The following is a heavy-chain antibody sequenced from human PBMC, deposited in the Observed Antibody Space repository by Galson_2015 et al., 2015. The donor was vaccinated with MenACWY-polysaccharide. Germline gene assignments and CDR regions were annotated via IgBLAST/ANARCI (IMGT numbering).Heavy chain of an antibody. CDR3: GRVGGYPLGAVDI. J-gene: IGHJ3*02. CDR1: GASISSYY. Sequence: ETLSLTCTVSGASISSYYWSWIRQPAGKGLGWLGRAYISATTNYNPSLKSRVSMSLDTSKNQFSLKLSSATAADTAVYYCGRVGGYPLGAVDIWGQGTVVTVSS. D-gene: IGHD3-16*02. CDR2: AYISATT. V-gene: IGHV4-4*07.